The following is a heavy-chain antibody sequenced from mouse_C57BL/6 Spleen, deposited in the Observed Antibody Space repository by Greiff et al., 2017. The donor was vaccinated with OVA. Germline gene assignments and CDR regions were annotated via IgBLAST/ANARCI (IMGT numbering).Heavy chain of an antibody. CDR1: GYAFSSSW. CDR3: ARSVYDYRYYFDY. J-gene: IGHJ2*01. Sequence: QVQLKESGPELVKPGASVKISCKASGYAFSSSWMNWVKQRPGKGLEWIGRIYPGDGDTNYNGKFKGKATLTADKSSSTAYMQLSSLTSEDSAVYFCARSVYDYRYYFDYWGQGTTLTVSS. V-gene: IGHV1-82*01. CDR2: IYPGDGDT. D-gene: IGHD2-4*01.